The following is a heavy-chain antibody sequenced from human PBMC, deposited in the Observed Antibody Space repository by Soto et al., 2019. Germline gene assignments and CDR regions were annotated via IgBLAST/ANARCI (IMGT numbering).Heavy chain of an antibody. V-gene: IGHV4-30-4*01. D-gene: IGHD3-10*01. CDR3: ASESYGSGSYYNRWFDP. Sequence: TLSLTCTVSGGSISSGDYYWSWIRQPPGKGLEWIGYIYYSGSTYYNPSLKSRVTISVDTSKNQFSLKLSSVTAADTAVYYCASESYGSGSYYNRWFDPWGQGTLVTVSS. CDR1: GGSISSGDYY. J-gene: IGHJ5*02. CDR2: IYYSGST.